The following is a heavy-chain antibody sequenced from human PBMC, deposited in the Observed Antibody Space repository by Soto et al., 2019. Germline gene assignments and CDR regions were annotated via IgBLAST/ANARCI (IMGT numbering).Heavy chain of an antibody. CDR2: IIPMLGTA. D-gene: IGHD2-2*01. CDR1: GGRFSSDV. CDR3: ARGGGKYPYYFDY. V-gene: IGHV1-69*01. J-gene: IGHJ4*02. Sequence: QVQLVQSGAEVKKSGSSVKVSCKASGGRFSSDVISWVRQAPGQGLEWMGGIIPMLGTADYAQKFQGRVTITADEPTRTAYMELSSLRSEDTAVFYCARGGGKYPYYFDYWGQGTLVTVSS.